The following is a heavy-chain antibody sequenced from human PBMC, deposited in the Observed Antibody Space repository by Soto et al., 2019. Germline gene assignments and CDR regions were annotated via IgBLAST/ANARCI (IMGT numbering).Heavy chain of an antibody. Sequence: EVQLVESGGGLVKPGGSLRLSCAASGFTFSSYSMNWVRQAPGKGLEWVSSISSSSSYIYYADSVKGRFTISRDNAKNSLYLQMNGLRAEDTAVYYCARGIAGGGMDVWGQGTTVTVSS. D-gene: IGHD1-20*01. CDR3: ARGIAGGGMDV. CDR2: ISSSSSYI. J-gene: IGHJ6*02. CDR1: GFTFSSYS. V-gene: IGHV3-21*01.